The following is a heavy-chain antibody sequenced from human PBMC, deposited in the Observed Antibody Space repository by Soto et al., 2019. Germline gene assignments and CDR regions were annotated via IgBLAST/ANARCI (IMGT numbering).Heavy chain of an antibody. Sequence: QVQLQESGPGLVKPSQTLSLTCTVSGGSISSGGYYWSWIRQHPGKGLEWIGYIYYSGSTYYNPSLKSRVTISVDPSKNQFSLKLSSVTAADTAVYYWARDRGYCSSTSCYSYYYGMDVWGQGTTVTVSS. CDR3: ARDRGYCSSTSCYSYYYGMDV. J-gene: IGHJ6*02. D-gene: IGHD2-2*02. CDR1: GGSISSGGYY. V-gene: IGHV4-31*03. CDR2: IYYSGST.